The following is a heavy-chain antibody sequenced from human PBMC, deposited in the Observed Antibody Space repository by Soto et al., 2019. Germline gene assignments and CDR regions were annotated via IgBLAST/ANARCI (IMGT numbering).Heavy chain of an antibody. V-gene: IGHV1-69*12. Sequence: QVQLVQSGAEVKKPGSSVKVSCKASGGTFSSYAISWVRQAPGQGLEWMGGIIPIFGTANYAQKFQGRVTITVDESXNTAYMELSSLRSEDTAVYYCARPQRGGYDRDAFDIWGQGTMVTVSS. CDR1: GGTFSSYA. J-gene: IGHJ3*02. D-gene: IGHD3-22*01. CDR2: IIPIFGTA. CDR3: ARPQRGGYDRDAFDI.